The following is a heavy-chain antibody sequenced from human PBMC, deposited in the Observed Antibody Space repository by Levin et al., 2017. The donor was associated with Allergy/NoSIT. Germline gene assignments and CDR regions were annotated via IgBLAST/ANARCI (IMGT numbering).Heavy chain of an antibody. Sequence: SQTLSLTCAVSGGSISSGGYSWSWIRQPPGKGLEWIGYIYHSGSTYYNPSLKSRVTISVDRSKNQFSLKLSSVTAADTAVYYCARFRYDYVWGSYRYEWFDPWGQGTLVTVSS. CDR2: IYHSGST. CDR3: ARFRYDYVWGSYRYEWFDP. V-gene: IGHV4-30-2*01. J-gene: IGHJ5*02. D-gene: IGHD3-16*02. CDR1: GGSISSGGYS.